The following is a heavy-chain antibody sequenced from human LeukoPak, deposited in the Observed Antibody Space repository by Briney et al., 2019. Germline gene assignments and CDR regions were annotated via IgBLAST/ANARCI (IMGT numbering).Heavy chain of an antibody. CDR3: ASGGGYYYDSSGYWFDY. D-gene: IGHD3-22*01. CDR2: IIPIFGIA. Sequence: ASVKVSCKASGGTFSSYAICWVRQAPGQGLEWMGRIIPIFGIANYAQKFQGRVTITADKSTSTAYMELSSLRSEDTAVYYCASGGGYYYDSSGYWFDYWGQGTLVTVSS. J-gene: IGHJ4*02. V-gene: IGHV1-69*04. CDR1: GGTFSSYA.